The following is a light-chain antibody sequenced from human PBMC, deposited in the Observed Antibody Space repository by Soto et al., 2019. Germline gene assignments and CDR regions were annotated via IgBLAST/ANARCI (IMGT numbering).Light chain of an antibody. CDR3: QKYNNWPRT. Sequence: EIVMTQSPATLSVSPGERATLSCRASQSVSSNLAWYQQKPGQAPRLLIYGASTRATGIPARFSGSGSGTEFTLTISSLQSEEFAVYYCQKYNNWPRTVGQGTKVDIK. J-gene: IGKJ1*01. CDR1: QSVSSN. CDR2: GAS. V-gene: IGKV3-15*01.